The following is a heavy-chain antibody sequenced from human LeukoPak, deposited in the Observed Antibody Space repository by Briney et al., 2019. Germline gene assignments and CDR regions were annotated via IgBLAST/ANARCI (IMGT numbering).Heavy chain of an antibody. CDR3: ARELDGSGSFDY. CDR1: GFTFSRYT. Sequence: AVGSLRLSCAASGFTFSRYTMHCVRQSPGQRLEYFSAISSNGRSTYYADSVKCRFTLSRDNSKNTLYLQMGSVRIEDTAVYYCARELDGSGSFDYWGQGTLVTVSS. J-gene: IGHJ4*02. CDR2: ISSNGRST. V-gene: IGHV3-64*02. D-gene: IGHD3-10*01.